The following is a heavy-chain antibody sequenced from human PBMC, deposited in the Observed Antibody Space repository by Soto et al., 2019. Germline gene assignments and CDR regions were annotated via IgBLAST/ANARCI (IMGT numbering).Heavy chain of an antibody. CDR3: ARLSPMACAGGAYYYSMDV. CDR2: IYYSGAT. Sequence: ASETLSLTCSVSGDSVSSATYYWSWIRQPPGKELEWIGYIYYSGATNHNPSLTSRVSISLDMSKNQVSLRLTSVTAADTAVYYCARLSPMACAGGAYYYSMDVWGQGTTVTVSS. D-gene: IGHD3-10*01. CDR1: GDSVSSATYY. J-gene: IGHJ6*02. V-gene: IGHV4-61*01.